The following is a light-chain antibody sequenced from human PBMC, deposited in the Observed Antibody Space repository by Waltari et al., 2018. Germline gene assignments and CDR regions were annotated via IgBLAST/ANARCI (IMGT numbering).Light chain of an antibody. CDR3: QQYNNWPLT. J-gene: IGKJ4*01. CDR2: GAS. V-gene: IGKV3-15*01. CDR1: QSVRSN. Sequence: EIVMTQSPATLSVSPGERATLSCRASQSVRSNVAWYQQKPGQAPRLLLYGASTRATCIPARFSGSGSDTEFTLTISSLQSEDCAVYYCQQYNNWPLTVGGGTKVEI.